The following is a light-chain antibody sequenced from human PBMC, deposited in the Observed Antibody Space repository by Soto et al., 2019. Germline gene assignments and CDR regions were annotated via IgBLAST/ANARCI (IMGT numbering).Light chain of an antibody. V-gene: IGKV1-5*03. Sequence: DIQMTQSPSTLSASVGDRVTITCRASQSIGSWLAWYQQKPGKAPKLLIYKASSLESGVPSRFSGSGSGTEFTLTISSLQPDDFATYYCQQFNIYPRTFSQGTKVEIK. CDR2: KAS. CDR1: QSIGSW. CDR3: QQFNIYPRT. J-gene: IGKJ1*01.